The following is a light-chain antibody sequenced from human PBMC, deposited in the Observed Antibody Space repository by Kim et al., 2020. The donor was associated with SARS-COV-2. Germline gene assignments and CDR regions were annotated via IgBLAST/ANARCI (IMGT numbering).Light chain of an antibody. V-gene: IGKV4-1*01. CDR2: WAS. CDR1: QSVLYTSNNKNY. CDR3: QQHYNTPLT. J-gene: IGKJ3*01. Sequence: ATINCKSSQSVLYTSNNKNYLTWYQQKPGQPPKLLIYWASTRESGVPDRFSGSGSGTDFTLTISSLQAEDVAVYYCQQHYNTPLTFGPGTKVDIK.